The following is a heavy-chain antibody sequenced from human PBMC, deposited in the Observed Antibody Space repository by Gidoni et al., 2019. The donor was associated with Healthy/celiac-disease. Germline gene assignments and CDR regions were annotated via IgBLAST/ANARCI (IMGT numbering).Heavy chain of an antibody. J-gene: IGHJ4*02. CDR1: RVTFSSYG. D-gene: IGHD5-12*01. CDR3: AKTRSYSLYGGYESGTYYFDY. CDR2: ISGSGGST. Sequence: EVQLLESGGGLVQPGGSLRLSCAATRVTFSSYGMSWVRQAPGKGLEWVSAISGSGGSTYYADSVNGRFTIARDNSKNTLYLQMSSLRAEDTAVYYCAKTRSYSLYGGYESGTYYFDYGGQRTLFTVSS. V-gene: IGHV3-23*01.